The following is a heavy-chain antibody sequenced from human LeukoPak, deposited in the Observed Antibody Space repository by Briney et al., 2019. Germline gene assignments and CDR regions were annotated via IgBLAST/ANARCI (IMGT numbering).Heavy chain of an antibody. J-gene: IGHJ4*02. V-gene: IGHV4-4*02. D-gene: IGHD3-22*01. Sequence: SGTLSLTCAVSGGSISSSNWWSWVRQPPGKGLAWIGEIYHSGSTNYNPSLKSRVTISVDKSKNQFSLKLSSVPAADTAVYYCASNPTYYYDSSGYYYGYWGQGTLVTVSS. CDR2: IYHSGST. CDR1: GGSISSSNW. CDR3: ASNPTYYYDSSGYYYGY.